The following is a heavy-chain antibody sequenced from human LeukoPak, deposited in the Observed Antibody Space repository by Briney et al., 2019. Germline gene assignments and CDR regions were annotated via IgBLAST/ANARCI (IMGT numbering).Heavy chain of an antibody. J-gene: IGHJ3*02. CDR1: GGSISSYY. V-gene: IGHV4-4*07. D-gene: IGHD3-3*01. Sequence: SETLSLTCTVSGGSISSYYWNWIRQSAGKGLEWIGRIYTSGSTNYNPSLKSRVTMPVDTSKNQFSLKVSSVPAADTAVYYCARDDFWSGYRAFDIWGQGTRVTVSS. CDR2: IYTSGST. CDR3: ARDDFWSGYRAFDI.